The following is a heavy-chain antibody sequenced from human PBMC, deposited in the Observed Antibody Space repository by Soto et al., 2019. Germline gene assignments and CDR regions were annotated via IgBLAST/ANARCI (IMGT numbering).Heavy chain of an antibody. J-gene: IGHJ4*02. CDR2: ISAHNGNT. V-gene: IGHV1-18*01. CDR1: GYAFTTYG. D-gene: IGHD6-6*01. CDR3: ARGRDGDY. Sequence: QVHLVQSGAEVKKPGASVKVSCKGSGYAFTTYGITWVRQAPGQGLEWMGWISAHNGNTNYAQKLQGRVTVTRDTSTSTAYMELRSLRSDDTAAYYCARGRDGDYWGQGALVTVSS.